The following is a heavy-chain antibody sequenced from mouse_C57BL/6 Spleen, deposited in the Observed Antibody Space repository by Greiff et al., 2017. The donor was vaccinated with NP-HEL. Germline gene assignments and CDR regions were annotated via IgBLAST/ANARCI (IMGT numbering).Heavy chain of an antibody. D-gene: IGHD1-1*01. CDR1: GYTFTSYW. CDR2: IHPNSGST. Sequence: QVQLQQPGAELVKPGASVKLSCKASGYTFTSYWMHWVKQRPGQGLEWIGMIHPNSGSTNYNEKFKSKATLTVDESSSTAYMQLSSLTSEDSAVYYCARLLITTVVATDYWGQGTTLTVSS. J-gene: IGHJ2*01. V-gene: IGHV1-64*01. CDR3: ARLLITTVVATDY.